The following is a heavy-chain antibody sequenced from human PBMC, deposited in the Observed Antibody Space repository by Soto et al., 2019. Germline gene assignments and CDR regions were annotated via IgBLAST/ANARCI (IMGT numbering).Heavy chain of an antibody. CDR3: ARGGACVGDLFTCNG. CDR1: GYTFNSYA. V-gene: IGHV1-69*13. J-gene: IGHJ4*02. D-gene: IGHD2-21*02. CDR2: IIPIFGKA. Sequence: GASVKVSCKASGYTFNSYAISWVRQAPGQGLEWMGGIIPIFGKANYAQKFQGRITITADESTSTAYMELSSLTSEDTAVYYCARGGACVGDLFTCNGWGPGTLVTVSS.